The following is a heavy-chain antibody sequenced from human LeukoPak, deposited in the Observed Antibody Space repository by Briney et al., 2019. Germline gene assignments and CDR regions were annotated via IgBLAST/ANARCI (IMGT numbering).Heavy chain of an antibody. J-gene: IGHJ4*02. CDR2: ITHAAIL. CDR1: GGGSFTDYS. CDR3: ARGRGEAAGLDH. V-gene: IGHV4-34*01. D-gene: IGHD6-13*01. Sequence: TSETLSLTCVVSGGGSFTDYSWNWIHQSPGKGLEWVGEITHAAILNYNPSLKGRVAISVDTSKNQVSLKLDSMTAADTAMYYCARGRGEAAGLDHWGQGTLVTVSS.